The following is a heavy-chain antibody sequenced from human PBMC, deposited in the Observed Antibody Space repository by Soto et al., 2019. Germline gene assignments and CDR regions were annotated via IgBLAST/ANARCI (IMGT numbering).Heavy chain of an antibody. CDR1: GFTFSDYA. J-gene: IGHJ4*02. D-gene: IGHD6-19*01. Sequence: VQLVESGGGVVQPGRSLRLSCAASGFTFSDYAMHWVRQAPGKGLEWVAVVSHDGRNTHYADSVKGRFTISRDSSKNTVSREMTRPRAEDTAVYYCAKGVRQWLVTSDFNYWGQGALVTVSS. CDR2: VSHDGRNT. V-gene: IGHV3-30*18. CDR3: AKGVRQWLVTSDFNY.